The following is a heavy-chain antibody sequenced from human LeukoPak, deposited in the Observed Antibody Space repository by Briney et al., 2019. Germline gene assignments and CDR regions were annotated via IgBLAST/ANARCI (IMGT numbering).Heavy chain of an antibody. Sequence: PGGSLRLSCAASGLTLSNYWMHWVRQAPGKGLVWVSRMNNDGSGTTYADSVRGRFTISRDNSKNTLYVQMNSPRAEDTAVYFCARGEGQQPFGYFQHWGQGTLVTVSS. CDR2: MNNDGSGT. CDR1: GLTLSNYW. CDR3: ARGEGQQPFGYFQH. V-gene: IGHV3-74*01. J-gene: IGHJ1*01. D-gene: IGHD3-10*01.